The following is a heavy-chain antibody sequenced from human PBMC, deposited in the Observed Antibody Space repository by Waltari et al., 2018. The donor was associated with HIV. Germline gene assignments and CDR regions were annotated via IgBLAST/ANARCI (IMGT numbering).Heavy chain of an antibody. J-gene: IGHJ3*01. CDR3: TREYYYDSTGFTDAFDL. Sequence: QVQLQESGPGLVKPSETLSLTCYVSGGSISPYYWSWVRLPPGKGVEEIGYISYKVFTYFNPSLKSRVSISLDTSKKRFSRKLSSVTAADTAMYYCTREYYYDSTGFTDAFDLWGQGTTVTVSS. D-gene: IGHD3-22*01. V-gene: IGHV4-59*01. CDR1: GGSISPYY. CDR2: ISYKVFT.